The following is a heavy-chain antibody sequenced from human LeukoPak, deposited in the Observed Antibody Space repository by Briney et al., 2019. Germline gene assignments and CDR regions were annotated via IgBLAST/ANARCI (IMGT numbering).Heavy chain of an antibody. V-gene: IGHV3-30*18. J-gene: IGHJ4*02. CDR3: AKDGARGAAKYYFDY. D-gene: IGHD6-13*01. CDR2: ISYDGSNK. CDR1: GFTFSSYG. Sequence: PGRSLRLSCAASGFTFSSYGMHWVRQAPGKGLEWVAVISYDGSNKYYADSVKGRFTISRDNSKNTLYLQMNSLRAEDTAVYYCAKDGARGAAKYYFDYWGQGTLVTVSS.